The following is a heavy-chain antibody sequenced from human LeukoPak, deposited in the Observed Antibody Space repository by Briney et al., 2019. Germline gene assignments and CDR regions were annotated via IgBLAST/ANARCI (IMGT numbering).Heavy chain of an antibody. CDR3: ARDLKTLNRITGTTSRSFYYMDV. D-gene: IGHD1-20*01. CDR2: IYSGGST. J-gene: IGHJ6*03. CDR1: GFTFSSYS. Sequence: PGGSLRLSCAASGFTFSSYSMNWVRQAPGKGLEWVSVIYSGGSTYYADSVKGRFTISRDNSKNTLYLQMNSLRAEDTAVYYCARDLKTLNRITGTTSRSFYYMDVWGKGTTVTVSS. V-gene: IGHV3-53*01.